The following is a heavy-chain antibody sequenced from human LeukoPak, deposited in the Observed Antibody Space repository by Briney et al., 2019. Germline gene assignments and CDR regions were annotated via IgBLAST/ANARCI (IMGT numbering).Heavy chain of an antibody. D-gene: IGHD1-26*01. CDR3: TRVWDYSDY. CDR2: INPDGSST. Sequence: PGGSPRLSCAASGFTFSRYWMHWVRQAPGKGLMWVSRINPDGSSTNYADSVEGRFTISRDNVKNTLYLQMNSLRAEDTAVYYCTRVWDYSDYWGQGTLVTVSS. J-gene: IGHJ4*02. V-gene: IGHV3-74*01. CDR1: GFTFSRYW.